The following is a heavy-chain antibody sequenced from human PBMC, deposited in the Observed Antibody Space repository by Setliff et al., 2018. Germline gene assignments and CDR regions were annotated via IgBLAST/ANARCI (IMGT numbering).Heavy chain of an antibody. CDR2: IYYSGST. D-gene: IGHD4-17*01. J-gene: IGHJ3*02. Sequence: LSLTCTVSGGSISSGGYYWGWIRQHPGKGLEWIGYIYYSGSTYYNPSLKSRVTISVDTSKNQFSLKPSSVTAADTAVYYCARDPLTTNRRRAFDIWGQGTMVTVSS. CDR3: ARDPLTTNRRRAFDI. V-gene: IGHV4-31*03. CDR1: GGSISSGGYY.